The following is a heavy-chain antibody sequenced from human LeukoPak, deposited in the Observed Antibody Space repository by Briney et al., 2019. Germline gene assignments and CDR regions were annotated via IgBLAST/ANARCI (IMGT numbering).Heavy chain of an antibody. D-gene: IGHD6-13*01. CDR2: IYYSGST. Sequence: SETLSLTCTVSGGSISSYYWSWIRQPPGKGLEWIGYIYYSGSTNYNPSLKSRVTISVDTSKNQFSLKLSSVTAADTAVYYCARVPQLAFDYWGQGTLVTVSS. CDR1: GGSISSYY. J-gene: IGHJ4*02. CDR3: ARVPQLAFDY. V-gene: IGHV4-59*01.